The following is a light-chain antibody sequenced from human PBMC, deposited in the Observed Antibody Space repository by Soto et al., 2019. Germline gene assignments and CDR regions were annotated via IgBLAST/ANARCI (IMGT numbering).Light chain of an antibody. CDR3: QQYNSYFRP. V-gene: IGKV1-5*03. CDR1: QSISDW. J-gene: IGKJ1*01. CDR2: KAS. Sequence: DIQMTQSPSTLSASVGERVTITCRASQSISDWLAWYQQKPGKAPKLLMYKASSLESGVPSRFSGSGSGTEFTLTISSLQPDDFGTYYCQQYNSYFRPFGQWTKVEFK.